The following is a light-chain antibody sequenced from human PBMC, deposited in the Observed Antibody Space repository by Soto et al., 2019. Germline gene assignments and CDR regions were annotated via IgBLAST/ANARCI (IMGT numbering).Light chain of an antibody. CDR3: QQYGSAPET. CDR2: GAS. J-gene: IGKJ2*01. Sequence: EIVLTQSPGTLSLSPGERATLSCRASQSVSSSNLAWYQQKPGQAPKLLIYGASSRATGIPDRFSGSGSGKDFTITISRLEHEDFAVYYCQQYGSAPETFGQGTKLEIK. V-gene: IGKV3-20*01. CDR1: QSVSSSN.